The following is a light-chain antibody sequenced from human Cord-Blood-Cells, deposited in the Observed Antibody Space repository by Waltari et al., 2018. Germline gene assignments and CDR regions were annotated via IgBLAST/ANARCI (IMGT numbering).Light chain of an antibody. J-gene: IGKJ4*01. V-gene: IGKV1-33*01. CDR2: DAS. Sequence: DIQMTQYPSSLSASVGDRVTITCQASKDISNYLNWYQQKPGKDPKLLIYDASNLETGVPSRFSGSGSGTDFTFTISSLQPEDIATYYCQQYDNLPLTFGGGTKVEIK. CDR1: KDISNY. CDR3: QQYDNLPLT.